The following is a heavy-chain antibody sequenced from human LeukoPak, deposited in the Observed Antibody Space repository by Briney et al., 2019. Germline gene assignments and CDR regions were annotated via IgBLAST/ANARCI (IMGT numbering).Heavy chain of an antibody. J-gene: IGHJ4*02. CDR2: IYPRDGSA. CDR1: GYTFTSNY. V-gene: IGHV1-46*01. CDR3: ARDQEGFDY. Sequence: ASVKVSCKASGYTFTSNYIHWVRQAPGQGLEWMGMIYPRDGSASYAQKFQGRVTVTRDTSTSTVHMELSGLRSEDTAVYYCARDQEGFDYWGQGTLVTVSS.